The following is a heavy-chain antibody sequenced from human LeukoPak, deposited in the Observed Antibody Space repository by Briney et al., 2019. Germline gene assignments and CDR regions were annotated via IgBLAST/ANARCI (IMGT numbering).Heavy chain of an antibody. V-gene: IGHV3-74*01. Sequence: GGSLRLSCVASVLTLSSYWMHGVRQVPGKGLVWVSRINGDGSRKSSADSVKGGLTISRDNARNTLYLQINRLRAGDRAVTYCARGLVVVAAIPCYWGQG. CDR2: INGDGSRK. CDR3: ARGLVVVAAIPCY. CDR1: VLTLSSYW. D-gene: IGHD2-21*02. J-gene: IGHJ6*01.